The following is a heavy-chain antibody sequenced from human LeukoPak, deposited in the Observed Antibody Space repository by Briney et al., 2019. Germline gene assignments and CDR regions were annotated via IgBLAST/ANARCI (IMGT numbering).Heavy chain of an antibody. CDR2: INTNGGST. D-gene: IGHD3-16*01. V-gene: IGHV3-64*01. Sequence: GGSLRLSCVASGFTFSAYGVHWVRQAPGKGLEYVSAINTNGGSTYYANSVKGRFTISRDNSRSTLYLQMGSLRTEDMAVYYCAREGSYGESDYWGQGTLVTVSS. J-gene: IGHJ4*02. CDR3: AREGSYGESDY. CDR1: GFTFSAYG.